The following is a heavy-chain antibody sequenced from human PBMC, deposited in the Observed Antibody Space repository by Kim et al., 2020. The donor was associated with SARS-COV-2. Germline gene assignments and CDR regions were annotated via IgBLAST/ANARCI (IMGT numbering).Heavy chain of an antibody. V-gene: IGHV1-2*04. CDR3: ARLVDYGDNWFDP. Sequence: ASVKVSCKASGYTFTGYYMHWVRQAPGQGLEWMGWINPNSGGTNYAQKFQGWVTMTRDTSISTAYMELSRLRSDDTAVYYCARLVDYGDNWFDPWGQGTLVTVSS. CDR1: GYTFTGYY. CDR2: INPNSGGT. J-gene: IGHJ5*02. D-gene: IGHD4-17*01.